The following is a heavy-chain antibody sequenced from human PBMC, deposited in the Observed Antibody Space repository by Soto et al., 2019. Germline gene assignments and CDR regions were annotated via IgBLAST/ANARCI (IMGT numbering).Heavy chain of an antibody. CDR3: AREKRGLFLGSSWPHNDY. CDR1: GFTFTNYW. J-gene: IGHJ4*02. D-gene: IGHD6-13*01. CDR2: INSDGSST. V-gene: IGHV3-74*01. Sequence: GGSLRLSCAASGFTFTNYWMQWVRQAPGKGLVWVSRINSDGSSTSHADSVKGRFTISRDNAKNTLYLQMSSLRAEDTAVYYCAREKRGLFLGSSWPHNDYWGQGTMVTVYS.